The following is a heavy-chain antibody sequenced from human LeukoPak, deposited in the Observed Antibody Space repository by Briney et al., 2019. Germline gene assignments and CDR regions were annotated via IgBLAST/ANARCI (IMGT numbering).Heavy chain of an antibody. J-gene: IGHJ5*02. V-gene: IGHV3-21*01. Sequence: GGSLRLSCAASGFTFSSYSMNWVRQAPGKGLDWVSSISSSSSYIYHADSVKGRFTISRDNAKNSLYLQMNSLRAEDTAVYYCARKPTNSSPLPWGQGTLVTVSS. D-gene: IGHD6-6*01. CDR2: ISSSSSYI. CDR3: ARKPTNSSPLP. CDR1: GFTFSSYS.